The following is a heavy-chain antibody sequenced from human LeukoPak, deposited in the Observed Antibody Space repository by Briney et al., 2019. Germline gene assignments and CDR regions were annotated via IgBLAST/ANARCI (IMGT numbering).Heavy chain of an antibody. D-gene: IGHD3-10*01. CDR2: IKQGGREE. CDR1: EFIFSDNW. V-gene: IGHV3-7*03. J-gene: IGHJ5*01. Sequence: PGGSLRLSCVAPEFIFSDNWMSWGREAPGKGLEWVANIKQGGREEKYVGSVKGRFAISRDDAKSTQYLQMDSLSGDDTVVYYCARDNGGWFDSWGRGTLVTVSS. CDR3: ARDNGGWFDS.